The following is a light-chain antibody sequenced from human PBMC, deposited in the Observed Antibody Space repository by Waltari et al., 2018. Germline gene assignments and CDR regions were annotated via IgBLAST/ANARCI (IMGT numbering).Light chain of an antibody. CDR2: FAS. J-gene: IGKJ2*01. Sequence: DIQMTQSPSPLSASAGDTVTITCRASQDIRNFVAWYQQKPGKAPKPLIYFASNLETGVPSRFSGSGSGTGFTRTITGLQPDDFATYYCQLHTTYPVTFGQGTKVEIK. V-gene: IGKV1-17*01. CDR3: QLHTTYPVT. CDR1: QDIRNF.